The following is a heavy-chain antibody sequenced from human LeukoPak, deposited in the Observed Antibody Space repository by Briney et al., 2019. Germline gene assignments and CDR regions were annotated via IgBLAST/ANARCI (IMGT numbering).Heavy chain of an antibody. D-gene: IGHD6-6*01. V-gene: IGHV1-2*02. J-gene: IGHJ6*03. CDR1: GYTFTGYY. CDR2: INPNSGGT. CDR3: ARDGEAARWAYYYYYYYMDV. Sequence: ASVKVSCKASGYTFTGYYMNWVRQAPGQGLEWMGWINPNSGGTNYAQKFQGRVTMTRDTSISTAYMELSRLRTDDTAVYYCARDGEAARWAYYYYYYYMDVWGKGTTVTVSS.